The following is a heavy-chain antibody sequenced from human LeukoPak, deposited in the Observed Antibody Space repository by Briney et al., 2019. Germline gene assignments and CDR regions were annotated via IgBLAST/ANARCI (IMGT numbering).Heavy chain of an antibody. CDR1: GITFSTSA. J-gene: IGHJ6*03. CDR2: SSGRGDST. Sequence: GGSLRLSCAASGITFSTSALTWVRQAPGKGLEWVSTSSGRGDSTNYADSVKGRFTISRDNSKNTLYLQMNGLRVEDTAVYFCAKEDAVTTNYYYYMDVWGKGTTVTVSS. D-gene: IGHD4-17*01. V-gene: IGHV3-23*01. CDR3: AKEDAVTTNYYYYMDV.